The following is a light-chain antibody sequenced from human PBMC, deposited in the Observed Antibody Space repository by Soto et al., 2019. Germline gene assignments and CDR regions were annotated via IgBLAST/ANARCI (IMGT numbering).Light chain of an antibody. Sequence: QAVVTQPPSVSAAPGQKVTISCSGSSSNIGNNYVSWYQQLPGTAPKLLIYDNNKRPSGIPDRFSGSKSGTSATLGITGLQTGDGADYYCGTWDSSLSAVVFGGGTKVTVL. CDR2: DNN. CDR3: GTWDSSLSAVV. CDR1: SSNIGNNY. V-gene: IGLV1-51*01. J-gene: IGLJ2*01.